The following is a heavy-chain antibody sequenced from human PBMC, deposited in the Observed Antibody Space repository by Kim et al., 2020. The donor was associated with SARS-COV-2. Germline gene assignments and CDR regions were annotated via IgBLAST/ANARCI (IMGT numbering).Heavy chain of an antibody. CDR1: GFTFSDYY. CDR3: VRDTGVTGGCRNGWQYYFDY. Sequence: GGSLRLSCAASGFTFSDYYMSWIRQAPGKGLEWVSYIYSSGNIIYSSDSVKGRCTISRDNAKNSHFLKMNRLSAEHTAIYYCVRDTGVTGGCRNGWQYYFDYWSQGTLVTVAT. J-gene: IGHJ4*02. V-gene: IGHV3-11*04. D-gene: IGHD6-19*01. CDR2: IYSSGNII.